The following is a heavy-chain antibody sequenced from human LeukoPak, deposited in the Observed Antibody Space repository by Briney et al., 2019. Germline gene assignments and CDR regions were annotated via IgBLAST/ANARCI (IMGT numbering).Heavy chain of an antibody. Sequence: SETLSLTCTVSGGSMNNYYWSWIRKPPGKGLEWIGYVYTSGSTLYNPSLNSRVTISIDTSRNHFSLRLTSVTAADTAVFYCARTTTGGYYYYYYMDVWAKGPRSPSP. CDR3: ARTTTGGYYYYYYMDV. V-gene: IGHV4-4*09. CDR1: GGSMNNYY. D-gene: IGHD1-26*01. CDR2: VYTSGST. J-gene: IGHJ6*03.